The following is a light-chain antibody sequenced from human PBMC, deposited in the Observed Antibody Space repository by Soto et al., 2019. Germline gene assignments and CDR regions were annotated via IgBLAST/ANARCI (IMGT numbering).Light chain of an antibody. CDR2: AAS. Sequence: DIQMTQSPSSLSASVGDRDTITCRTIQSISSYLNWYQQKPGKAPKLLIYAASSLQGGVPSRFSGSGSGTDFTLTISSLQPEDFATYYCQQSYSTPPWTFGQGTKVDIK. CDR1: QSISSY. J-gene: IGKJ1*01. CDR3: QQSYSTPPWT. V-gene: IGKV1-39*01.